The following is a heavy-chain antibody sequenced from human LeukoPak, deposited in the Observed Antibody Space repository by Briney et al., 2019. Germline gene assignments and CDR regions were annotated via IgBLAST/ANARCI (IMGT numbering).Heavy chain of an antibody. Sequence: ASVKVSCKASGYTFTGYYMHWVRQATGQGLEWMGWINPNSGGTNYAQKFQGRVTMTRDTSISTAYMELSRLRSDDTAVYYCARSYYYYYYMDVWGKGTTVTVSS. J-gene: IGHJ6*03. CDR3: ARSYYYYYYMDV. CDR2: INPNSGGT. V-gene: IGHV1-2*02. CDR1: GYTFTGYY.